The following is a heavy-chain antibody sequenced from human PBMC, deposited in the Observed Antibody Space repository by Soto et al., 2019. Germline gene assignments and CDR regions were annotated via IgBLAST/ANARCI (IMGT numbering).Heavy chain of an antibody. CDR1: GYTFTSYA. Sequence: ASVKVSCKASGYTFTSYAMHWVRQAPGQRLEWMGWINPGNGNTKNSQKFQGRVTITRDTSASTAYMELSSLRSEDTTVYYCARGFSSGDADWFDPWGQGTLVTVSS. J-gene: IGHJ5*02. D-gene: IGHD3-22*01. V-gene: IGHV1-3*01. CDR3: ARGFSSGDADWFDP. CDR2: INPGNGNT.